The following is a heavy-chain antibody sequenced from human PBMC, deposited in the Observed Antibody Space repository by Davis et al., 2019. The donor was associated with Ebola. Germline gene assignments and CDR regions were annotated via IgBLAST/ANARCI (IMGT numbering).Heavy chain of an antibody. Sequence: AASVKVSCKASGYTFTSYDINWVRQAPGQGLEWMGWMNPNSGNTGYAQKFQGRVTMTRNTSISTAYMELSSLRSEDTAVHYCAREAATSTSRYGSSTSCYADYWFDPWGQGTLVTVSS. CDR1: GYTFTSYD. CDR2: MNPNSGNT. J-gene: IGHJ5*02. CDR3: AREAATSTSRYGSSTSCYADYWFDP. V-gene: IGHV1-8*01. D-gene: IGHD2-2*01.